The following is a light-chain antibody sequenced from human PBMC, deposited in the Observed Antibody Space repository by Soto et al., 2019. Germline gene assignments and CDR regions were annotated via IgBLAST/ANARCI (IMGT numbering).Light chain of an antibody. CDR1: QGISSY. Sequence: AIRMTQSPSSFSASTGDRVTITCRASQGISSYLAWYQQKPGKAPKLLIYAASTLQSGVPSRFSGSGSGTDFTHTIGGRQSEDFAIFYFQKYYSSPLTFGGGTKGE. CDR2: AAS. J-gene: IGKJ4*01. CDR3: QKYYSSPLT. V-gene: IGKV1-8*01.